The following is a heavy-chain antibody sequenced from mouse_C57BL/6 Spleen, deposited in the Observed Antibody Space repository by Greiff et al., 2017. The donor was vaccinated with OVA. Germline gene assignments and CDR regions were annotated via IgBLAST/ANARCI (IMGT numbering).Heavy chain of an antibody. CDR2: INPNSGTT. CDR1: GYSFTDYN. CDR3: ARSGAWDHFDD. V-gene: IGHV1-39*01. D-gene: IGHD4-1*01. Sequence: VQLKESGPELVKPGASVKISCKASGYSFTDYNMNWVKQSNGKSLEWIGVINPNSGTTRYNQKFKGKATLTVDHSSSTAYMQLISLTSEDSAVYDGARSGAWDHFDDWGKGTTRTVAS. J-gene: IGHJ2*01.